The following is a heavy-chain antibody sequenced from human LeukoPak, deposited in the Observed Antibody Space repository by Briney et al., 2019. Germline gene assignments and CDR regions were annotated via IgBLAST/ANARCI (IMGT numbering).Heavy chain of an antibody. CDR3: ARGRGSHGQQLGDY. CDR2: MNKNSGNT. J-gene: IGHJ4*02. CDR1: GYTFTSYD. D-gene: IGHD6-13*01. V-gene: IGHV1-8*01. Sequence: VASVKVSRKASGYTFTSYDMNWVRQATGQGLEWVGWMNKNSGNTGYVQDFQGRVTMTRNTSISTAYMELSGLRSEDTAVYYCARGRGSHGQQLGDYWGQGTLVTVSS.